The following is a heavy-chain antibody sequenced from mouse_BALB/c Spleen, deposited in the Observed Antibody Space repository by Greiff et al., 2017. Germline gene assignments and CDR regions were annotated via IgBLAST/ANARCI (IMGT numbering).Heavy chain of an antibody. D-gene: IGHD1-1*01. Sequence: EVQLVESGGGLVQPGGSRKLSCAASGFTFSSFGMHWVRQAPEKGLEWVAYISSGSSTIYYADTVKGRFTISRDNPKNTLFLQMTSLRSEDTAMYYCARRGVEGDYYAMDYWGQGTSVTVSS. V-gene: IGHV5-17*02. CDR3: ARRGVEGDYYAMDY. CDR2: ISSGSSTI. J-gene: IGHJ4*01. CDR1: GFTFSSFG.